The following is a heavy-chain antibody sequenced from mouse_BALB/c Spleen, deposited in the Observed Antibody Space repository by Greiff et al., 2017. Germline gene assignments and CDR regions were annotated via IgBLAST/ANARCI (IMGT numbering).Heavy chain of an antibody. CDR1: GYTFSSYW. D-gene: IGHD2-10*01. CDR2: ILPGSGST. J-gene: IGHJ4*01. V-gene: IGHV1-9*01. Sequence: QVQLQQSGAELMKPGASVKISCKATGYTFSSYWIEWVKQRPGHGLEWIGEILPGSGSTNYNEKFKGKATFTADTSSNTAYMQLSSLTSEDSAVYYCARPYYGNYVDYYAMDYWGQGTSVTVSS. CDR3: ARPYYGNYVDYYAMDY.